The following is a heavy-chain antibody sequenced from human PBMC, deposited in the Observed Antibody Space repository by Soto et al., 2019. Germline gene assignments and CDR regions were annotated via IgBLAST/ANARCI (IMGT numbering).Heavy chain of an antibody. J-gene: IGHJ4*02. Sequence: EVQLVESGGGLVQPGGSLRLSRAASGFTFSSYWMSWVRQAPGKGLEWVANIKQDGSEKYYVDSVKGRFTISRDNAKNSLYLQMNSLRAEDTAVYYCARDGGDIVVVVAATPSGYFDYWGQGTLVTVSS. V-gene: IGHV3-7*01. CDR2: IKQDGSEK. CDR3: ARDGGDIVVVVAATPSGYFDY. D-gene: IGHD2-15*01. CDR1: GFTFSSYW.